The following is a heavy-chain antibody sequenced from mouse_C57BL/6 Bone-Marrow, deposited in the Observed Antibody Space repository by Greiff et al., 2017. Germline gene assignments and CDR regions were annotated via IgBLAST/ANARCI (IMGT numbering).Heavy chain of an antibody. J-gene: IGHJ4*01. CDR3: ASCGIYYGNYPYAMDY. Sequence: VQLQQPGAELVKPGASVKLSCKASGYTFTSYWMHWVKQRPGQGLEWIGMIHPNSGSTNYNEKFKSKATLTVDKSSSTAYMQLSSLTSEDSAVYYCASCGIYYGNYPYAMDYWGQGTSVTVSS. V-gene: IGHV1-64*01. CDR1: GYTFTSYW. CDR2: IHPNSGST. D-gene: IGHD2-1*01.